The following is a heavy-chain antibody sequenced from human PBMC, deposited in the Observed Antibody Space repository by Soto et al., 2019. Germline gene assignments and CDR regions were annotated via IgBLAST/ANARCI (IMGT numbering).Heavy chain of an antibody. V-gene: IGHV4-31*03. CDR1: GGSISSGGYY. J-gene: IGHJ5*02. CDR2: IYYSGST. Sequence: SETLSLTCTVSGGSISSGGYYWSWIRQHPGKGLEWIGYIYYSGSTYYNPSLKSRVTISVDTSKNQFSLKLSSLRSEDTAVYYCARGDRIAARNWFDPWGQGTLVTVSS. CDR3: ARGDRIAARNWFDP. D-gene: IGHD6-6*01.